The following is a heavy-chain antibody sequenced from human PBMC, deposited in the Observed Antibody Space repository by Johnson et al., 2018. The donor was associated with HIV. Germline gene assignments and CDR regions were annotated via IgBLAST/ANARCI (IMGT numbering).Heavy chain of an antibody. V-gene: IGHV3-23*04. CDR1: GFKYAA. Sequence: VQLVESGGGLVQPGGSLRVSCAASGFKYAASGLAFSNYAVKWVSHTPGGDGGTSFADSVRGRYIISRDNSKNTLYLQMNSLRAEDTAVYYCAKDVHSSGWYAFDIWGQGTMVTVSS. J-gene: IGHJ3*02. CDR3: AKDVHSSGWYAFDI. D-gene: IGHD6-19*01. CDR2: TPGGDGGT.